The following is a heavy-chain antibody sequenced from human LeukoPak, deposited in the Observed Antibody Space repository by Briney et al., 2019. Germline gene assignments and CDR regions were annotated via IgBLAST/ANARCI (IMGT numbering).Heavy chain of an antibody. CDR2: IRYDGSNK. D-gene: IGHD6-13*01. J-gene: IGHJ4*02. CDR3: AKAKRQLVFDY. CDR1: GFTFSSYG. V-gene: IGHV3-30*02. Sequence: GGSLRLSCAASGFTFSSYGMHWVRQAPGKGLEGVAFIRYDGSNKYYADSVKGRFTISRDNSKNTLYLQMNSLRAEDTAVYYCAKAKRQLVFDYWGQGTLVTVSS.